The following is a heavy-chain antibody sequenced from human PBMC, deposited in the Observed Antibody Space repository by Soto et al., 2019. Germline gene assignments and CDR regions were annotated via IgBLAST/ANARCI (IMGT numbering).Heavy chain of an antibody. CDR3: PRVIPEYYYYMDV. V-gene: IGHV4-59*01. Sequence: SQTLSLTCTVSGVSFRSYYWSWIRQPPGKGLEWIAYIYSSGSSTNNPSLRSRVAISVDTSKNQFSLKLTSVTAADTAVYYCPRVIPEYYYYMDVWGKGTTVTVSS. CDR2: IYSSGSS. CDR1: GVSFRSYY. D-gene: IGHD2-21*01. J-gene: IGHJ6*03.